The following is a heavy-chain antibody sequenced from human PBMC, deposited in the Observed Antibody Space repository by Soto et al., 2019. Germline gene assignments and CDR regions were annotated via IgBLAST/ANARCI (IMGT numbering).Heavy chain of an antibody. J-gene: IGHJ4*02. Sequence: SEALSVTWTGSGGSISRNNYSAWIQQTPGKGLEWIGSIYRDGDTNYNAALRSRVTISVDTSKNQFSLKLISLTAADTGGYYCERPRQWLSALAXWGQGALVT. CDR1: GGSISRNNYS. V-gene: IGHV4-39*01. CDR2: IYRDGDT. CDR3: ERPRQWLSALAX. D-gene: IGHD6-19*01.